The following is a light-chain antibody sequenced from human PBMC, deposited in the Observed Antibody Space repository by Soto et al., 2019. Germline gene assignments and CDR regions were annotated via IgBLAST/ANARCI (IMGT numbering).Light chain of an antibody. V-gene: IGKV1-39*01. CDR3: QHNYSPPPT. CDR1: QTIGTN. J-gene: IGKJ1*01. Sequence: DIQMTQSPSSLSASLGDRVSITCRASQTIGTNLNWYQQKLGKAPKVLISGASTLHSGVSSRFSGSGSGTDFTLTISSLQPEDLATYYCQHNYSPPPTFGPGTKVEIK. CDR2: GAS.